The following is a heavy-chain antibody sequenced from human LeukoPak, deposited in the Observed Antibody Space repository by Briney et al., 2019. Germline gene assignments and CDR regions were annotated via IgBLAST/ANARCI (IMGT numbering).Heavy chain of an antibody. V-gene: IGHV4-59*08. Sequence: SETLSLTCTVSGGSISSDSWSWIRQPPGKGLEWIGYVYHSGRDNYNPSLKSRVTISVDTSKSQFSLKLKPVTAADTAVYYCARHTNVNFSPFDYWGQGALVTVSS. CDR3: ARHTNVNFSPFDY. D-gene: IGHD2-8*01. J-gene: IGHJ4*02. CDR2: VYHSGRD. CDR1: GGSISSDS.